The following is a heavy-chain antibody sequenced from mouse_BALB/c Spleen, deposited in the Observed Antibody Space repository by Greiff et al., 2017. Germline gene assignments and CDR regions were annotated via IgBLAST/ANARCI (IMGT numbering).Heavy chain of an antibody. CDR1: GFTFSSFG. V-gene: IGHV5-17*02. CDR2: ISSGSSTI. J-gene: IGHJ4*01. D-gene: IGHD2-10*01. Sequence: EVQLVESGGGLVQPGGSRKLSCAASGFTFSSFGMHWVRQAPEKGLEWVAYISSGSSTIYYADTVKGRFTISRDNPKNTLFLQMTSLRSEDTAMYYCARWAYYGNAMDYWGQGTSVTVSS. CDR3: ARWAYYGNAMDY.